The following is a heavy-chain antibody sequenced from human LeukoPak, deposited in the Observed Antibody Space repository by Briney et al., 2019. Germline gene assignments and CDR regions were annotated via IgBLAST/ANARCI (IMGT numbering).Heavy chain of an antibody. CDR3: AAPLSGDYEVDY. CDR2: IIPIFGTA. J-gene: IGHJ4*02. Sequence: SVNVSRKASGGTFSSYAISWVAQPPGQGVEWMGGIIPIFGTANSAQKFQGRVTITTDVATSTAYMELSSLRSEDTDVYYYAAPLSGDYEVDYWGEGTLLTV. D-gene: IGHD4-17*01. V-gene: IGHV1-69*05. CDR1: GGTFSSYA.